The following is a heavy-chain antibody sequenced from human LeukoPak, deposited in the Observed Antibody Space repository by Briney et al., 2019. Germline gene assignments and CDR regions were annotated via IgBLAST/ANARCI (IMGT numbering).Heavy chain of an antibody. J-gene: IGHJ4*02. CDR1: GGSISSYY. V-gene: IGHV4-4*07. CDR3: ARQNSWDYDSSLKN. D-gene: IGHD3-22*01. Sequence: PSETLSLTYTVSGGSISSYYWSWIRQPAGKGLEWIGRIYTSGSTNYNPSLKSRVTMSVDTSKNQFSLKLSSVTAADTAVYYCARQNSWDYDSSLKNWGQGTLVTVSS. CDR2: IYTSGST.